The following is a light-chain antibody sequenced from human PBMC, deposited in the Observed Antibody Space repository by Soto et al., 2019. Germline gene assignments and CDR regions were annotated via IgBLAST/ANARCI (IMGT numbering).Light chain of an antibody. CDR3: QQYCTPLFT. CDR1: QSVTHNF. V-gene: IGKV3-20*01. Sequence: IVLTQSPGTLSLSPGERATLSCGASQSVTHNFLAWYQQKPGQAPRLLIYGASSRATGVPDRSSGSGSGKEFTLPIIRLERRDFEVYYCQQYCTPLFTFGPETEVDIK. CDR2: GAS. J-gene: IGKJ3*01.